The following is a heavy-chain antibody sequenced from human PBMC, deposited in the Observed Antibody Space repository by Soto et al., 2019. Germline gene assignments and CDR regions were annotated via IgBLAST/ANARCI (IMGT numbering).Heavy chain of an antibody. CDR2: IYWDDDK. V-gene: IGHV2-5*02. Sequence: QITLKESGPTLVNPTQTLTLTCTFSGFSLSTSGVGVGWIRQPPGKALEWLALIYWDDDKRYSPSLKSRLTITKDTSKNQVVLTMTNMDPVDTATYYCAHRPNYYDFWSRIGWPFDYWGQGTLVTVSS. J-gene: IGHJ4*02. CDR3: AHRPNYYDFWSRIGWPFDY. D-gene: IGHD3-3*01. CDR1: GFSLSTSGVG.